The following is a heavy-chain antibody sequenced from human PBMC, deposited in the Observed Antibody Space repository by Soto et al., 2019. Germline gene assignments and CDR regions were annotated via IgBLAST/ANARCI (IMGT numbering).Heavy chain of an antibody. V-gene: IGHV3-21*01. D-gene: IGHD4-17*01. Sequence: GGSLRLCCAASEFIFSNYNMNWVRQAPGKGLEWVSFISSSGTYIYYADSVKGRFTVARDNAKNSLYLQMNSLRAEDTAVYFCARDPRTSVTPHTYYYHGMDVWGQGTTVTVSS. J-gene: IGHJ6*02. CDR3: ARDPRTSVTPHTYYYHGMDV. CDR2: ISSSGTYI. CDR1: EFIFSNYN.